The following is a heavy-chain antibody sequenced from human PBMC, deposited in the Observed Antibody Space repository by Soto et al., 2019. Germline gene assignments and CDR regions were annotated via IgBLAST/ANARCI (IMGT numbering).Heavy chain of an antibody. CDR3: GRGQATFDP. CDR2: INTSNGDT. CDR1: GGTFSSYT. Sequence: GASVKVSCKASGGTFSSYTISWVRQAPGQGLEWMGRINTSNGDTKYSQKFQGRVTITRDTSASTAYMDLSSLSLEDTAVYYCGRGQATFDPWGQGTLVTSPQ. J-gene: IGHJ5*02. V-gene: IGHV1-3*04.